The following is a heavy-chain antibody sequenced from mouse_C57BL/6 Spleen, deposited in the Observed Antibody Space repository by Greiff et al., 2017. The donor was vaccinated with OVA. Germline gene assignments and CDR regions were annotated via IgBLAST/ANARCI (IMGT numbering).Heavy chain of an antibody. CDR2: IDPENGDT. Sequence: VHVKQSGAELVRPGASVKLSCTASGFNIKDDYMHWVKQRPEQGLEWIGWIDPENGDTEYASKFQGKATITADTSSNTAYLQLSSLTSEDTAVYYCTTGSPGPGFAYWGQGTLVTVSA. D-gene: IGHD6-1*01. CDR1: GFNIKDDY. CDR3: TTGSPGPGFAY. J-gene: IGHJ3*01. V-gene: IGHV14-4*01.